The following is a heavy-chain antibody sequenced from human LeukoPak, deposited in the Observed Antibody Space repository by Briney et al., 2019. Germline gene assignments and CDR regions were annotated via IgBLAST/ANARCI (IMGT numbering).Heavy chain of an antibody. V-gene: IGHV4-59*01. J-gene: IGHJ5*02. CDR2: IYYSGST. CDR1: GGSISSYY. CDR3: ARGRPPYGSGRYSWFDP. D-gene: IGHD3-10*01. Sequence: TPSETLSLTCTVSGGSISSYYWSWIRQPPGKGLEWIGYIYYSGSTNYNPSLKSRVTISVDTSKNQFSLKLSSVTAADTAVYYCARGRPPYGSGRYSWFDPWGQGTLVTVSS.